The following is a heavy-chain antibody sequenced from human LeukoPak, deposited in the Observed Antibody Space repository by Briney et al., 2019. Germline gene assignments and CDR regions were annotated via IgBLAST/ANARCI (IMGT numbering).Heavy chain of an antibody. D-gene: IGHD3-22*01. V-gene: IGHV3-23*01. CDR3: AKRGRYYYDSSGYYYQD. J-gene: IGHJ4*02. Sequence: GGSLRLSCAASGFTFSSYAMSWVRQAPGKGLEWVSAISAGGSTYYADSVKGRFTISRDNSKNTLYLQMNSLRAEDTGVYYCAKRGRYYYDSSGYYYQDWGQGTLVIVSS. CDR2: ISAGGST. CDR1: GFTFSSYA.